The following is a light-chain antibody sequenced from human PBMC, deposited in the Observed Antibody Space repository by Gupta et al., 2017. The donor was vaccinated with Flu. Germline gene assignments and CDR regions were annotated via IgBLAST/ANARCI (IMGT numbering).Light chain of an antibody. J-gene: IGKJ1*01. CDR2: MAS. V-gene: IGKV1-5*03. Sequence: DIQMTQSPSTLSASVGDRVTITCRASQSINNWLAWYQQKPGKAPNLLIAMASRLESGVPSRFSGSGSGTEFTLTISSLQPDDFATYYCQYYNSYLVTFGQGTKVEIK. CDR1: QSINNW. CDR3: QYYNSYLVT.